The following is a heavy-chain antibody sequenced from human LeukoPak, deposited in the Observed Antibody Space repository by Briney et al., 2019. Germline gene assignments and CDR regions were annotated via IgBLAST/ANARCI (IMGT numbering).Heavy chain of an antibody. CDR3: ARGRRDGYNLGY. J-gene: IGHJ4*02. D-gene: IGHD5-24*01. CDR1: GFNVTTNY. Sequence: GGSLRLSCAASGFNVTTNYMSWVRQAPGKGLEWVSVIYSGGTKYNADSVKGRFTISRDISKNTLSLQMNSLRAEDTAVYYCARGRRDGYNLGYWGQGTLVAVSS. V-gene: IGHV3-53*01. CDR2: IYSGGTK.